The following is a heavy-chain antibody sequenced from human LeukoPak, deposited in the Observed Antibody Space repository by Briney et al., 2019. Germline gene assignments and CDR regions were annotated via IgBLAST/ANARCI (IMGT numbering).Heavy chain of an antibody. V-gene: IGHV3-30*18. CDR1: GFTFSSYG. J-gene: IGHJ4*02. Sequence: GGSLRLSCAASGFTFSSYGMHWVRQAPGKGLEWVALISYDGSNKYYADSVKGRFTISRDNSKNTLYLQMNSLRAEDTAVYYCAKDRLYSYGTGLDYWGQGTLVTVSS. CDR3: AKDRLYSYGTGLDY. D-gene: IGHD5-18*01. CDR2: ISYDGSNK.